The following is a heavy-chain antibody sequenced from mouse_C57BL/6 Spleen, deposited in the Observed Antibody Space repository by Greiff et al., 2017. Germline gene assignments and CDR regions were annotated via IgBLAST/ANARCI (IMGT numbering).Heavy chain of an antibody. J-gene: IGHJ1*03. CDR1: GFTFSDYY. V-gene: IGHV5-16*01. CDR2: INYDGSST. Sequence: EVKLVESEGGLVQPGSSMKLSCTASGFTFSDYYMAWVRQVPEKGLEWVANINYDGSSTYYLDSLKSRFIISRDNAKNILYLQMSSLKSEDTATYYCAVYYDYDGYWYFDVWGTGTTVTVSS. CDR3: AVYYDYDGYWYFDV. D-gene: IGHD2-4*01.